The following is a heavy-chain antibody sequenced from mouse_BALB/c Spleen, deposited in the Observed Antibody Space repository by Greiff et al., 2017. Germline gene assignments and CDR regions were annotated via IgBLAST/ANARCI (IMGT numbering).Heavy chain of an antibody. J-gene: IGHJ2*01. D-gene: IGHD1-2*01. V-gene: IGHV3-6*02. CDR1: GYSITSGYY. CDR2: ISYDGSN. Sequence: EVKLQESGPGLVKPSQSLSLTCSVTGYSITSGYYWNWIRQFPGNKLEWMGYISYDGSNNYNPSLKNRISITRDTSKNQFFLKLNSVTTEDTATYYCAREGYGYGYWGQGTTLTVSS. CDR3: AREGYGYGY.